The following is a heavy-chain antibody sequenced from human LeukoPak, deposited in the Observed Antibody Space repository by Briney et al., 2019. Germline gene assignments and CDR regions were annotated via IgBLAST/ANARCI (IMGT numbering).Heavy chain of an antibody. Sequence: SETLSLTCSISGVSISRSFYYWGRIRQPPGKRLEWIGNIYYTGSTYYNPSLKSRVSMSADTSKNQFSLNLISVTAADTAVYFCARRPNLPADYGDYWRFDVWGQGRRVTVSS. J-gene: IGHJ3*01. D-gene: IGHD4-17*01. CDR3: ARRPNLPADYGDYWRFDV. CDR2: IYYTGST. CDR1: GVSISRSFYY. V-gene: IGHV4-39*01.